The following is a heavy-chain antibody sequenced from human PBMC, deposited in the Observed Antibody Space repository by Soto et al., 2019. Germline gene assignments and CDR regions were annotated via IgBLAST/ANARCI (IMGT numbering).Heavy chain of an antibody. CDR3: ERASMSCSGGSCYSYAPDY. V-gene: IGHV1-18*01. D-gene: IGHD2-15*01. CDR2: ISAYNGNT. CDR1: GYTFTSYV. Sequence: ASVKVSCKASGYTFTSYVISWVRQAPGQGLEWMGWISAYNGNTNYAQKLQGRVTMTTDTSTSTAYMELRSLRSDDTAVYYCERASMSCSGGSCYSYAPDYWGQGTLVTVSS. J-gene: IGHJ4*02.